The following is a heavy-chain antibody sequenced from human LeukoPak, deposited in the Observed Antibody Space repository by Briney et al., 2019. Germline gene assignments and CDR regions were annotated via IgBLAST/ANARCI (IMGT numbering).Heavy chain of an antibody. Sequence: QTSETLSLTCTVSGGSISSSTYYWGWIRQPPGKGLEWIGSIYYSGSTYYNPSLKSRVTISVDTSKNQFSLKLSSVTAADTAVYYCASSVSGWSLFDYWGQGTLVTVSS. V-gene: IGHV4-39*07. CDR1: GGSISSSTYY. CDR3: ASSVSGWSLFDY. D-gene: IGHD6-19*01. CDR2: IYYSGST. J-gene: IGHJ4*02.